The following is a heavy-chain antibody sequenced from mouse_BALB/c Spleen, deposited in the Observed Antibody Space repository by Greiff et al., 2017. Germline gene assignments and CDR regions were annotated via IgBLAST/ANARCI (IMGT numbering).Heavy chain of an antibody. CDR1: GYTFTDYN. Sequence: EVQLQQSGPELVKPGASVKISCKASGYTFTDYNMHWVKQSHGKSLEWIGYIYPYNGGTGYNQKFKSKATLTVDNSSSTAYMELRSLTSEDSAVYYCAIYDGPAWFAYWGQGTLVTVSA. D-gene: IGHD2-3*01. J-gene: IGHJ3*01. V-gene: IGHV1S29*02. CDR2: IYPYNGGT. CDR3: AIYDGPAWFAY.